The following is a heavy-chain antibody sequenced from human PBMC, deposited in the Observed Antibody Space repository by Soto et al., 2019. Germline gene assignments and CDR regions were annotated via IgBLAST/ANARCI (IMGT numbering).Heavy chain of an antibody. D-gene: IGHD3-22*01. CDR1: GGTFSSYA. Sequence: QVQLVQSGAEVKKPGSSVKVSCKASGGTFSSYAISWVRQAPGQGLEWMGGIIPIFGTANYAQKFQGRVKITADESTSTAYMELSSLKSEDTAVYYCARDAHYYDSSGYLGYWGQGTLVTVSS. J-gene: IGHJ4*02. CDR2: IIPIFGTA. CDR3: ARDAHYYDSSGYLGY. V-gene: IGHV1-69*01.